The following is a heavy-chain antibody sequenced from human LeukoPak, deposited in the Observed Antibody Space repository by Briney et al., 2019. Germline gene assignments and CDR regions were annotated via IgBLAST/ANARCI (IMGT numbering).Heavy chain of an antibody. D-gene: IGHD3-10*01. CDR3: AKYYYGSGTSYYFDY. CDR1: GFTYTKHA. V-gene: IGHV3-30*02. J-gene: IGHJ4*02. Sequence: PGGSLRLSCAASGFTYTKHAMHWVRQAPGKGLEWVAFIRYDGSSTAYADSVKGRFTISRDNSKNTLYLQMSSLRPEDTALYYCAKYYYGSGTSYYFDYWGQGTLVTVSA. CDR2: IRYDGSST.